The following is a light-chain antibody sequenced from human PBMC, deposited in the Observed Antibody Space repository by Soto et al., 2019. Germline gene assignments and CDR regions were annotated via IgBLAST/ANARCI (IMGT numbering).Light chain of an antibody. CDR3: QQSYTTPWT. V-gene: IGKV1-39*01. CDR1: QSVDVY. Sequence: DIQMTQSPSSLSASVGDRVTITCRASQSVDVYLNWYQQKPGKAPKLRIYAASSLQSGVPSRFSGSGSGTDFTLTISSLQAEDFAAYYCQQSYTTPWTFGQGTKVEIK. CDR2: AAS. J-gene: IGKJ1*01.